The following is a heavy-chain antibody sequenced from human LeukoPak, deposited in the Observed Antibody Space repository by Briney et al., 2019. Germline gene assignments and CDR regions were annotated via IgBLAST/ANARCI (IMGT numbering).Heavy chain of an antibody. CDR1: GGSISSYY. CDR2: IYTSGST. Sequence: SETLSLTCTVSGGSISSYYWSWIRQPAGKGLEWIGRIYTSGSTNYNPSLKSRVTMSVDTSKNQFSLKLSSVTAADTAVYYCAREYYDFWSGTYYYYMDAWGKGTTVTVSS. CDR3: AREYYDFWSGTYYYYMDA. V-gene: IGHV4-4*07. D-gene: IGHD3-3*01. J-gene: IGHJ6*03.